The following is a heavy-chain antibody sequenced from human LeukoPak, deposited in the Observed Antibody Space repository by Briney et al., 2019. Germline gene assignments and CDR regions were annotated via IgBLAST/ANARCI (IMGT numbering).Heavy chain of an antibody. J-gene: IGHJ4*02. CDR2: IYYSGST. D-gene: IGHD5-12*01. CDR1: GGSISSGDYY. CDR3: ASNSGYDSGYFDY. V-gene: IGHV4-30-4*01. Sequence: SETLSLTCTVSGGSISSGDYYWSWIRQPPGKGLEWIGYIYYSGSTYYNPSLKSRVTISVDTSKNQFSLKLSSVTAADTAVYYCASNSGYDSGYFDYWGQGTLVTVSS.